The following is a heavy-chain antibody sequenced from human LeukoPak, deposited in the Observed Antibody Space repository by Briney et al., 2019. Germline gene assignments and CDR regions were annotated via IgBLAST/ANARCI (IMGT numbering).Heavy chain of an antibody. D-gene: IGHD3-3*01. CDR2: ISAYNGNT. CDR1: GYTFTIYG. CDR3: ARDGKGRCDFRENDY. J-gene: IGHJ4*02. V-gene: IGHV1-18*01. Sequence: GASVKVSCRASGYTFTIYGITWVRQAPGQGLEWLGWISAYNGNTDYAQKLQGRVTMTTDTSTSTTYMELRSLRSDDTAVYYCARDGKGRCDFRENDYWGQGTLVTVSS.